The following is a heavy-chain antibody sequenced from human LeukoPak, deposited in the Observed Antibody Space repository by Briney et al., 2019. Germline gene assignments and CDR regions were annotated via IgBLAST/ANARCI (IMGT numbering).Heavy chain of an antibody. CDR2: IYYSGST. V-gene: IGHV4-61*01. J-gene: IGHJ4*02. CDR1: GGSVSSGSYY. CDR3: AREGYSYGYFDY. D-gene: IGHD5-18*01. Sequence: SETLSLTCTVSGGSVSSGSYYWSWIRQPPGKGLEWIGYIYYSGSTNYNPSLKSRVTISVDTSKNQFSLKLSSVTAADTAVYYCAREGYSYGYFDYWGQGTLVTVPS.